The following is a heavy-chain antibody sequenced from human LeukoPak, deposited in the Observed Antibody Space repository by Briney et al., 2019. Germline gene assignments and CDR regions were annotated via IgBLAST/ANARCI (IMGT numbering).Heavy chain of an antibody. CDR3: ANRGVVIPH. CDR1: GFTISSYS. CDR2: ISGSGGST. D-gene: IGHD3-3*01. Sequence: QAGGSLRLSCVASGFTISSYSMNWVRQAPGKGLEWVSAISGSGGSTYYADSVKGRFTISRDNSKNTLYLQMNSLRAEDTAVYYCANRGVVIPHWGQGTLVTVSS. J-gene: IGHJ4*02. V-gene: IGHV3-23*01.